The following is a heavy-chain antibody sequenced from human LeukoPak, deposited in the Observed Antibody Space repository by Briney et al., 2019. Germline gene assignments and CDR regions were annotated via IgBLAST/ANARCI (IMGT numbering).Heavy chain of an antibody. CDR2: IKPNSGDT. D-gene: IGHD2-2*01. J-gene: IGHJ6*03. CDR3: ARGRYCSSTSCFVAYYYMDV. Sequence: APVKVSCKASGYTFAGYYLHWARQAPGQGLEWMGWIKPNSGDTNYGQKFQGRVTMTRDTSVNTAYMELSRLRSDDTAVYYCARGRYCSSTSCFVAYYYMDVWGKGTTVTISS. V-gene: IGHV1-2*02. CDR1: GYTFAGYY.